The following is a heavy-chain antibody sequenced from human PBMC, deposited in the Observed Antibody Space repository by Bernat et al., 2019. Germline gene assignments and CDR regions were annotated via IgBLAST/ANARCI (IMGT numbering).Heavy chain of an antibody. Sequence: QVQLVQSGAEVKKPGASVKVSCKASGYTFTSYDINWVRQATGQGLEWMGWMNPNSGNTGYAQKFQGRVTMTRNTAISTAYLELSSLRSEDTAVYYCAVLGYCSSTSCYARAFDIWGQGTMVTVPS. CDR1: GYTFTSYD. D-gene: IGHD2-2*01. CDR3: AVLGYCSSTSCYARAFDI. CDR2: MNPNSGNT. V-gene: IGHV1-8*01. J-gene: IGHJ3*02.